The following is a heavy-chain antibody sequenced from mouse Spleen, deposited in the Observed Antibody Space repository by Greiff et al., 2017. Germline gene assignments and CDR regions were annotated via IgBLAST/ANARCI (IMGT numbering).Heavy chain of an antibody. J-gene: IGHJ1*01. D-gene: IGHD2-14*01. Sequence: QVQLKQSGPGLVQPSQSLSITCTVSGFSLTSYGVHWVRQSPGKGLEWLGVIWSGGSTDYNAAFISRLSISKDNSKSQVFFKMNSLQADDTAIYYCARNYRYGEAWYFDVWGAGTTVTVSS. CDR2: IWSGGST. CDR1: GFSLTSYG. CDR3: ARNYRYGEAWYFDV. V-gene: IGHV2-2*01.